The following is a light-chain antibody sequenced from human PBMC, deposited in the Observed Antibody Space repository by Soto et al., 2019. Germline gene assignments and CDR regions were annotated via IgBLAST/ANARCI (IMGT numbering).Light chain of an antibody. Sequence: AIRMTQSPSSFSASTGDRVTITCRASQGISSYLAWYQQKPGKAPKLLIYAASTLQSGVPSRFSGSGSATDLTLTNSCLQSEDFATYYCQQYYSYLPLPFCGGTKVEIK. V-gene: IGKV1-8*01. CDR3: QQYYSYLPLP. CDR1: QGISSY. J-gene: IGKJ4*01. CDR2: AAS.